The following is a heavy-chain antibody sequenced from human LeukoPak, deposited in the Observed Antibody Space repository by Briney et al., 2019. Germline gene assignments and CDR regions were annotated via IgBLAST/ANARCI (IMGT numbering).Heavy chain of an antibody. CDR3: ARTTSYPPYYYDFWSGYSISPNSGPTTLPNGY. Sequence: GGSLRLSCAASGFTVSSNYMSWVRQAPGKGLEWVSYISSSSSTIYYADSVKGRFTISRDNAKNSLYLQMNSLRAEDTAVYYCARTTSYPPYYYDFWSGYSISPNSGPTTLPNGYWGQGTLVTVSS. J-gene: IGHJ4*02. V-gene: IGHV3-48*01. CDR1: GFTVSSNY. CDR2: ISSSSSTI. D-gene: IGHD3-3*01.